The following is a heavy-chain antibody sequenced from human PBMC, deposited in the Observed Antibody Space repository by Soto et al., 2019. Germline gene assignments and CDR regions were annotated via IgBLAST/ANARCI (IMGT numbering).Heavy chain of an antibody. CDR1: GDSFFSNGIA. CDR3: ARGRSSSFDF. Sequence: PSQTLSLTCDISGDSFFSNGIALNWIRQSPSRGLEWLGRTYYKSRWYNDYAVSVKSRLIVNLDTSKNQFSLRLNSVTAEDTTVYYCARGRSSSFDFWGQGTLVTVSS. D-gene: IGHD6-13*01. V-gene: IGHV6-1*01. CDR2: TYYKSRWYN. J-gene: IGHJ4*02.